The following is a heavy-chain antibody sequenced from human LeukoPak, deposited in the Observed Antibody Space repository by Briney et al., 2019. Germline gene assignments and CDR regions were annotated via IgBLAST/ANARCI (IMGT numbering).Heavy chain of an antibody. CDR3: AREIQLWFHFYYYYYMDV. Sequence: GGSLRLSCAASGFTFSSYAMTWVRQAPGKGLEWVAVISYDGSNKYYADSMKGRFTISRDNSKNTLYLQMNSLRAEDTAVYYCAREIQLWFHFYYYYYMDVWGKGTTVTVSS. V-gene: IGHV3-30*04. J-gene: IGHJ6*03. CDR1: GFTFSSYA. CDR2: ISYDGSNK. D-gene: IGHD5-18*01.